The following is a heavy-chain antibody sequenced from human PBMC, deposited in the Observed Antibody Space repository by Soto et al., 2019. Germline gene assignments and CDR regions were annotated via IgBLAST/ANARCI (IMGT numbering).Heavy chain of an antibody. CDR3: AREGIAAAGTYWFDP. V-gene: IGHV4-30-4*01. J-gene: IGHJ5*02. Sequence: SETLSLTCTVSGGSISSGDYYWSWIRQPPGKGLEWIGYIYYSGSTYYNPSLKSRVTISVDTSKNQFSLKLSSVTAADTAVYYCAREGIAAAGTYWFDPLGQGTLVTVSS. CDR1: GGSISSGDYY. CDR2: IYYSGST. D-gene: IGHD6-13*01.